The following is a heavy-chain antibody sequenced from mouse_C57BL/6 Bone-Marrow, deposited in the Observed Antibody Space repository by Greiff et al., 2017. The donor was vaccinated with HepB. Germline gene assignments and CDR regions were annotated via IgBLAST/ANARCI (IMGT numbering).Heavy chain of an antibody. J-gene: IGHJ3*01. CDR1: GFTFSSYG. D-gene: IGHD1-1*01. CDR3: ARHGEGYYYGSSPAWFAY. Sequence: EVKLMESGGDLVKPGGSLKLSCAASGFTFSSYGMSWVRQTPDKRLEWVATISSGGSYTYYPDSVKGRITISRDNAKNTLYLQMSSLKSEDTAMYYCARHGEGYYYGSSPAWFAYWGQGTLVTVSA. V-gene: IGHV5-6*01. CDR2: ISSGGSYT.